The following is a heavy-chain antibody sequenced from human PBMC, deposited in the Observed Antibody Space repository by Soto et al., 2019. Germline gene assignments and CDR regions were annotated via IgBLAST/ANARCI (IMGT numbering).Heavy chain of an antibody. V-gene: IGHV4-31*03. CDR2: IYVTGAV. J-gene: IGHJ5*02. CDR1: GAALNSGNYY. D-gene: IGHD2-21*01. Sequence: SETLSLTCSVSGAALNSGNYYWSWIRQVPGKGLEWIGHIYVTGAVDYNPSLRDRITISQDTSERQFSLNLRLVTAADRAVYYCARLRIATNNYKWFDPWGQGTLVTVSS. CDR3: ARLRIATNNYKWFDP.